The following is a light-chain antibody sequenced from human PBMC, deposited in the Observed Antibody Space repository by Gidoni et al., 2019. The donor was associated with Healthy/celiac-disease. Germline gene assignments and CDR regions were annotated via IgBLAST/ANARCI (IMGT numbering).Light chain of an antibody. J-gene: IGLJ3*02. Sequence: QSDLTQPASVSGSPGQSITISCTGTSSDVGGYNYVSWYQQHPGKAPKLMIYEVSNRPSGVSNRFSGSKSGNTASLTISGLQAEDEADYYCSSYTSSSPLVFGGGTKLTVL. CDR3: SSYTSSSPLV. V-gene: IGLV2-14*01. CDR1: SSDVGGYNY. CDR2: EVS.